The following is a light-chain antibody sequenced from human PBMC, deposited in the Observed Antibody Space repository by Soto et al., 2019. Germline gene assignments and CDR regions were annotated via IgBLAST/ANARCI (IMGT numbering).Light chain of an antibody. J-gene: IGLJ1*01. V-gene: IGLV1-44*01. Sequence: QSVLTQPPSASGTPGQRVTISCSGSSSNIGSNTVNWYQQLPGTAPKLLIYRNNQRPSGVPDRCSGSKSGTSASLAISGLQSEDEADYYCAAWDDSLNGLYVFGTGTKLTVL. CDR1: SSNIGSNT. CDR3: AAWDDSLNGLYV. CDR2: RNN.